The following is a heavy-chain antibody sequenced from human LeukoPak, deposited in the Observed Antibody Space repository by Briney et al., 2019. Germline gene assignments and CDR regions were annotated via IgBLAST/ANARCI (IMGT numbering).Heavy chain of an antibody. V-gene: IGHV3-23*01. J-gene: IGHJ4*02. CDR3: AHPSTPDYGGLDY. Sequence: RGSLRLSCVAPGFTFRLYVMTWVSQAPGKGLGWVSAITGSGGSIYYADSVRGRFTISRDNSKNTLYLQMSSLRAEDTAIYYCAHPSTPDYGGLDYWGQGTLVTVSS. CDR2: ITGSGGSI. CDR1: GFTFRLYV. D-gene: IGHD4-17*01.